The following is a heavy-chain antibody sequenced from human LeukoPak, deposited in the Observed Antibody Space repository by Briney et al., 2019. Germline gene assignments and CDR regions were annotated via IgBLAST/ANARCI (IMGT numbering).Heavy chain of an antibody. D-gene: IGHD5-18*01. CDR3: AREELSGYSYGFDY. J-gene: IGHJ4*02. CDR2: MNPNSGNT. CDR1: GYTFTSYD. V-gene: IGHV1-8*01. Sequence: ASVKVSCKASGYTFTSYDINWVRQATGQGLEWMGWMNPNSGNTGYAQKFQGRVTITADKSTSTAYMELSSLGSEDTAVYYCAREELSGYSYGFDYWGQGTLVTVSS.